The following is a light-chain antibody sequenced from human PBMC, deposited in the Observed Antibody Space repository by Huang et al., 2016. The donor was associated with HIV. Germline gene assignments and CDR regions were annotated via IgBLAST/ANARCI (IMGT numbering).Light chain of an antibody. CDR3: QQSFSVPRT. J-gene: IGKJ1*01. Sequence: DIQMTQSPPSLSASVWDRVTFTCRANQNITKSLNWYQQKPGKAPKLLIYTASTLESGGPSRFSGSVAGSRFTLKIVNLQPEDFATYYWQQSFSVPRTFG. V-gene: IGKV1-39*01. CDR2: TAS. CDR1: QNITKS.